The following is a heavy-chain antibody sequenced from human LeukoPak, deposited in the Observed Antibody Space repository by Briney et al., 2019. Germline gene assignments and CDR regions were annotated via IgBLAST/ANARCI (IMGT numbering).Heavy chain of an antibody. J-gene: IGHJ4*02. CDR1: GFTFSSYW. CDR2: ISYDGSNK. CDR3: ATPAGWEPR. D-gene: IGHD1-14*01. V-gene: IGHV3-30-3*01. Sequence: GGSLRLSCAASGFTFSSYWMSWVRQAPGKGLEWVAVISYDGSNKYYADSVMGRFTISRDNSKNTLYLQMNSLRAEDTAVYYCATPAGWEPRWGQGTLVTVSS.